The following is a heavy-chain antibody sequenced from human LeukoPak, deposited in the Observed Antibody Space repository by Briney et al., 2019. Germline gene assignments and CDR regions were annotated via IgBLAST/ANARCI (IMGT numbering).Heavy chain of an antibody. CDR3: ARDATPIVATPIDY. D-gene: IGHD5-12*01. J-gene: IGHJ4*02. CDR2: IYSGGST. Sequence: GGSLTLSCAVSRFTVSSNYMSWVRQPPGKGLEWVAVIYSGGSTYYADSVKGRFTISRDNSKNTLYLQTNSLRAEDTAVYYCARDATPIVATPIDYWGQGTLVTVSS. V-gene: IGHV3-66*01. CDR1: RFTVSSNY.